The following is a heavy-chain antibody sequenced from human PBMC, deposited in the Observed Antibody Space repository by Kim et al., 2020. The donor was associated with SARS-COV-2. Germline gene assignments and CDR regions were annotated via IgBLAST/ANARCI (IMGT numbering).Heavy chain of an antibody. CDR3: ARSVFGDNY. J-gene: IGHJ4*02. CDR2: INQDGSES. CDR1: GFTFSHDW. V-gene: IGHV3-7*01. D-gene: IGHD3-10*02. Sequence: GGSLRLSCAASGFTFSHDWMTWVRQAPGKGLEWVANINQDGSESYYVDSVKGRFTISRDNAKNSLYLQMNSLRVEDTAVYYCARSVFGDNYWGQGTLVRVSS.